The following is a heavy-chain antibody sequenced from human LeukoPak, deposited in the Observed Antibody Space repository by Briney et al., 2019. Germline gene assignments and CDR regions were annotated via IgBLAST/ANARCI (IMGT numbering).Heavy chain of an antibody. D-gene: IGHD6-13*01. V-gene: IGHV3-21*01. J-gene: IGHJ4*02. Sequence: GGSLRLSCTASGFTFSSYSMNWVRQAPGKGLEWVSSISSSSSYIYYADSVKGRFTISRDNAKNSLYLQMNSLRAEDTAVYYCARVKSSSVDYWGQGTLVTVSS. CDR1: GFTFSSYS. CDR3: ARVKSSSVDY. CDR2: ISSSSSYI.